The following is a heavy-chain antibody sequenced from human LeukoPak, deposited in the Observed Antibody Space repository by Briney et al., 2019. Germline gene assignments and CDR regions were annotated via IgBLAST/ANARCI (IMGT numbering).Heavy chain of an antibody. Sequence: GGSLRLSCAASGFTFDDYTMHWVRQAPGKSLEWVSLITWDSGTTYYKDSVKGRFTISRDNSKNSLYLQMNSLRTEDTALYYCAKGYSSGWYPFDYWGQGTLVTVSS. D-gene: IGHD6-19*01. J-gene: IGHJ4*02. CDR1: GFTFDDYT. CDR2: ITWDSGTT. CDR3: AKGYSSGWYPFDY. V-gene: IGHV3-43*01.